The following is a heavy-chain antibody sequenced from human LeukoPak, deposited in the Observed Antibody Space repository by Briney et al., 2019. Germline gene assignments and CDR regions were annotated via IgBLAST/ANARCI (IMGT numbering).Heavy chain of an antibody. V-gene: IGHV3-21*01. J-gene: IGHJ4*02. CDR2: ISSSSSYI. CDR3: ARDSYGDYSP. D-gene: IGHD4-17*01. Sequence: GGSLSLSCAASGFTFSSYNMSCFRPAPPKGLEWVSSISSSSSYIYYADSVKGRFTISRDNAKNSLYLQMNSLRAEDTAVYYCARDSYGDYSPWGQGTLVTVSS. CDR1: GFTFSSYN.